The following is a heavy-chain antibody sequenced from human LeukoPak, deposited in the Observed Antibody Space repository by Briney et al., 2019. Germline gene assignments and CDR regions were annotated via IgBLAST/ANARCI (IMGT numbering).Heavy chain of an antibody. Sequence: KYYAASVKGRFTISRDNFRNTLYLQMNNLRPEDTAIYYCVREAYYASGSLPSFYFDPWGQGTLVTVSS. V-gene: IGHV3-30*03. CDR2: K. D-gene: IGHD3-10*01. CDR3: VREAYYASGSLPSFYFDP. J-gene: IGHJ4*02.